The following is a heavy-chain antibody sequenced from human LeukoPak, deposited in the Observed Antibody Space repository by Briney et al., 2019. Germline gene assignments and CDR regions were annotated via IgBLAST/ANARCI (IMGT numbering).Heavy chain of an antibody. CDR2: IGRSGTTT. D-gene: IGHD6-13*01. V-gene: IGHV3-48*03. J-gene: IGHJ4*02. Sequence: GGSLRLSCAASGFTFSSYEMNWVRQAPGKGLEWVSYIGRSGTTTYSADSVKGRFTISRDNAKNSLYLQMNSLRAEDTAVYYCARDSIQQQLVLEDRGYPYYFEHWGQGTLVTVSS. CDR1: GFTFSSYE. CDR3: ARDSIQQQLVLEDRGYPYYFEH.